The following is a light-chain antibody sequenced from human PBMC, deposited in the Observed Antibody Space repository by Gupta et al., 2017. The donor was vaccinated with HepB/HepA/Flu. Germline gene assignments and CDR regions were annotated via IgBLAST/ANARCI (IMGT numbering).Light chain of an antibody. Sequence: QSVSPEEKVTITCRASQSVGTDLHWYRQKPGQSPMLLIKFASQSLSGVPPRISGSGSGTYFTLTINSPEAEDAATYYCHQSDILPLTFGGGTKVEIK. CDR1: QSVGTD. V-gene: IGKV6-21*01. J-gene: IGKJ4*01. CDR3: HQSDILPLT. CDR2: FAS.